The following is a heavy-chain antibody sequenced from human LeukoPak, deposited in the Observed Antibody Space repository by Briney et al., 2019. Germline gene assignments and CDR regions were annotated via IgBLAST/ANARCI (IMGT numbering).Heavy chain of an antibody. Sequence: AASVKVSCKVSGYTLTELSMHWVRQAPGQGLEWMGWISGYNGNTNYAQKLQGRVSMTTDTSTSTAYMELRSLRSDDTAVYYCARDPTKYFWSAYNPFDYWGQGTLVTVSS. V-gene: IGHV1-18*01. CDR2: ISGYNGNT. CDR1: GYTLTELS. CDR3: ARDPTKYFWSAYNPFDY. J-gene: IGHJ4*02. D-gene: IGHD3-3*01.